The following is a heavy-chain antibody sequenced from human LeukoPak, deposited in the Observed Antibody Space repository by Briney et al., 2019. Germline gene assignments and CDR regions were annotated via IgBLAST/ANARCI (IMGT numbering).Heavy chain of an antibody. J-gene: IGHJ4*02. D-gene: IGHD3-3*01. CDR3: ARSPLVLEWLSPVDY. CDR2: IYYSGST. Sequence: GSLRLSCAASGFPFSDHYMIWIRQPPGKGLEWIGSIYYSGSTYYNPSLKSRVTISVDTSKNQFSLKLSSVTAADTAVYYCARSPLVLEWLSPVDYWGQGTLVTVSS. V-gene: IGHV4-38-2*01. CDR1: GFPFSDHY.